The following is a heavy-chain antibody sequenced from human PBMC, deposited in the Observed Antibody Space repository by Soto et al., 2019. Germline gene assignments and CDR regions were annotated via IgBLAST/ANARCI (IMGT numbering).Heavy chain of an antibody. CDR2: ISAYNGNT. J-gene: IGHJ4*02. V-gene: IGHV1-18*01. CDR3: AGGGNYIDC. Sequence: QVLPVQSGAEVKKPGASAKVSCKASGYTFTSYGISWVRQAPGQGLEYMGWISAYNGNTNYAQKLQGRVTMTTATSTSTADMEIRSLRSDDTAVYYCAGGGNYIDCSGQGGLVTVSS. CDR1: GYTFTSYG.